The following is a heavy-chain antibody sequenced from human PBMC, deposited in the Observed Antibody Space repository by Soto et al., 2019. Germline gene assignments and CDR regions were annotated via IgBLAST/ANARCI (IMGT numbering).Heavy chain of an antibody. Sequence: GGSLRLSCAASGFTFSSYAMSWVRQAPGKGLEWVSAISGSGGSTYYADSVKGRFTISRDNAKNTLYLQMNSLRAEDMAVYSCANDIRVTVDDAFDIWCQGTMVTVSS. J-gene: IGHJ3*02. CDR2: ISGSGGST. D-gene: IGHD7-27*01. CDR3: ANDIRVTVDDAFDI. V-gene: IGHV3-23*01. CDR1: GFTFSSYA.